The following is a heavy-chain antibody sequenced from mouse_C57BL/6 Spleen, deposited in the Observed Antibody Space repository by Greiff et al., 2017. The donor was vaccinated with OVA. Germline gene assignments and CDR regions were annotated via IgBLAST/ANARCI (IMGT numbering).Heavy chain of an antibody. J-gene: IGHJ4*01. CDR1: GYTFTSYW. V-gene: IGHV1-55*01. Sequence: VQLQESGAELVKPGASVKMSCKASGYTFTSYWITWVKQRPGQGLAWIGDIYPGSGSTNYNEKFKSKATLTVDTSSSTSYLQLSSLTSEDSAVYYCARSDQDSDYAMDYWGQGTSVTVSS. CDR2: IYPGSGST. D-gene: IGHD3-1*01. CDR3: ARSDQDSDYAMDY.